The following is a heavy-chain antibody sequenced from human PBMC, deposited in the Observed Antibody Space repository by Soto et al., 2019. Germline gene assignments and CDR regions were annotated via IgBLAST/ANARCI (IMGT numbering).Heavy chain of an antibody. Sequence: GASVKVSCKASGYTFTSYDINWVRQATGQGLEWMGWMNPNSGNTGYAQKFQGRVTMTRSTSISTAYMELSSLRSEDTAVYYCARVPTSYQLLYGWGYYGMDVWGQGTTVTVSS. CDR1: GYTFTSYD. J-gene: IGHJ6*02. D-gene: IGHD2-2*02. V-gene: IGHV1-8*01. CDR3: ARVPTSYQLLYGWGYYGMDV. CDR2: MNPNSGNT.